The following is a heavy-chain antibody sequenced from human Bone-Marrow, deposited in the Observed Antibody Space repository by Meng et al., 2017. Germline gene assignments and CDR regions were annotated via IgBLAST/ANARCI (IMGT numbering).Heavy chain of an antibody. D-gene: IGHD2-15*01. J-gene: IGHJ5*02. V-gene: IGHV4-31*01. CDR2: IYYTENT. CDR3: ARGRASCSSGGCSLGWFDP. CDR1: GGSINSAGYY. Sequence: VPLQGSGPGLVKPAQSLSLTCSVSGGSINSAGYYWSWIRQHPGKGLEWIGYIYYTENTYYNPSLKSPMTISLDKSKNQFSLKLNSVTVADTAVYYCARGRASCSSGGCSLGWFDPWGQGTLVTVSS.